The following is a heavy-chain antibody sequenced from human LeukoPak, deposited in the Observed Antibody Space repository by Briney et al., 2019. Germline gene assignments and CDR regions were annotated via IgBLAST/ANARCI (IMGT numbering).Heavy chain of an antibody. Sequence: SETLSLTCTVSGGSISSGYYWGWIRQPPGKGLEWIGSIYHSGSTYYNPSLKSRVTISVDTSKNQFSLKLSSVTAADTAVYYCARDAVTDNWFDPWGQGTLVTVSS. CDR2: IYHSGST. CDR1: GGSISSGYY. CDR3: ARDAVTDNWFDP. D-gene: IGHD4-17*01. J-gene: IGHJ5*02. V-gene: IGHV4-38-2*02.